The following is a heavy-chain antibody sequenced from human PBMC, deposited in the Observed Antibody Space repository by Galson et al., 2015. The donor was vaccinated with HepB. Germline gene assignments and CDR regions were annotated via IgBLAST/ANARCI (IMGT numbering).Heavy chain of an antibody. D-gene: IGHD3-10*01. Sequence: SETLSLTCTVSGGSISSSSYYWGWIRQPPGKGLEWIGSIYYSGSTYYSPSLKSRVTISVDTSKNQFSLKLSSVTAADTAVYYCARQRHYGVTMVRGAEFDPWGQGTLVTVSS. J-gene: IGHJ5*02. CDR2: IYYSGST. CDR1: GGSISSSSYY. CDR3: ARQRHYGVTMVRGAEFDP. V-gene: IGHV4-39*01.